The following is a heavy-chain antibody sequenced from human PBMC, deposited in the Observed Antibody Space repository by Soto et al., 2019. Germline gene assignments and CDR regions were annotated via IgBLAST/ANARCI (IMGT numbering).Heavy chain of an antibody. CDR2: IYYSGST. V-gene: IGHV4-59*08. CDR1: GGSISSYY. D-gene: IGHD2-15*01. CDR3: ARHSTGYCSGGSCYDFDY. Sequence: SETLSLTCTVSGGSISSYYWSWIRQPPGKGLEWIGYIYYSGSTNYNPSLKSRVTISVDTSKNQSSLKLSSVTAADTAVYYCARHSTGYCSGGSCYDFDYWGQGTLVTVSS. J-gene: IGHJ4*02.